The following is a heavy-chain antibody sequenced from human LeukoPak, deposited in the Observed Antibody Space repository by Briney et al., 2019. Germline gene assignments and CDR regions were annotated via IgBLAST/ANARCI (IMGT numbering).Heavy chain of an antibody. J-gene: IGHJ6*03. V-gene: IGHV1-69*13. D-gene: IGHD7-27*01. CDR3: ARDRGLRLTGDRAYYYYYMDV. CDR1: GGTLSSYA. CDR2: IIPIFGTA. Sequence: ASVKVSCKASGGTLSSYAISWVRQAPGQGLEWMGGIIPIFGTANYAQKFQGRVTITADESTSTAYMELSSLRSEDTAVYYCARDRGLRLTGDRAYYYYYMDVWGKGTTVTVSS.